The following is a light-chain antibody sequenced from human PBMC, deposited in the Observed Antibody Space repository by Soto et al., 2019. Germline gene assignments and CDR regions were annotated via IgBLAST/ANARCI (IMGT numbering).Light chain of an antibody. CDR3: QQSGSLPWT. CDR1: QSVNSNY. Sequence: EIVLTQSPGTLSLSPGERATLSCRASQSVNSNYLAWYQQNPGQAPRRLIYDASSRAAGIPDRFSGSGSGTYFTLTITRLEPEDFAVYYCQQSGSLPWTFVHVTRVDIK. CDR2: DAS. J-gene: IGKJ1*01. V-gene: IGKV3-20*01.